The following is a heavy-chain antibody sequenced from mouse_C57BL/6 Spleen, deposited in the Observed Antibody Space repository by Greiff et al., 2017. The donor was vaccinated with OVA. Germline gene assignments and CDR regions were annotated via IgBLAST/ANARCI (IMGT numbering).Heavy chain of an antibody. CDR2: IDPSDSYT. Sequence: QVQLQQPGAELVKPGASVKLSCKASGYTFTSYWMQWVKQRPGQGLEWIGEIDPSDSYTNYNQKFKGKATLTVDTSSSTAYMKHSSLTSEDSAVYYCARWDRPGAYWGQGTLVTVSA. V-gene: IGHV1-50*01. J-gene: IGHJ3*01. CDR1: GYTFTSYW. CDR3: ARWDRPGAY. D-gene: IGHD2-14*01.